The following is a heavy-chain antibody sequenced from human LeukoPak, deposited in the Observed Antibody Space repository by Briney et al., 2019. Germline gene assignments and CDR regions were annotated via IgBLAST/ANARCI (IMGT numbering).Heavy chain of an antibody. CDR3: ARYLNSGPEDF. CDR1: GFTFSNYW. J-gene: IGHJ4*02. Sequence: GGSLLLSCAATGFTFSNYWMSWFRQAPGKGLEWVANIKYDGREKQDVDSVKGRFTISRDNAKNSLFLQMNSLRAEDTAVYYCARYLNSGPEDFWGQGTLVTVSS. V-gene: IGHV3-7*01. CDR2: IKYDGREK. D-gene: IGHD1-26*01.